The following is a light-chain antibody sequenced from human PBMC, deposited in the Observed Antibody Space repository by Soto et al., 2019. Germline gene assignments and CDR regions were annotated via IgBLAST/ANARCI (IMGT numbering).Light chain of an antibody. V-gene: IGKV3-15*01. Sequence: ETMMTQSPDTLSVSLGGRATLSCRASQSLRSSLAWYQQKPGQAPRLLIYGASTRATGIPARFSGSGYETDFTLTISSLQAEDVAVYYCQQYYSTPWTFGQGTKVDI. CDR2: GAS. J-gene: IGKJ1*01. CDR1: QSLRSS. CDR3: QQYYSTPWT.